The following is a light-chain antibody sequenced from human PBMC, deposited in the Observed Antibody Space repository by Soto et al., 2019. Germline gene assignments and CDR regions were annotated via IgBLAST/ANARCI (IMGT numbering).Light chain of an antibody. V-gene: IGKV4-1*01. J-gene: IGKJ5*01. CDR2: WAS. CDR3: QQYYSTSSIT. CDR1: QSVLDSSNNRHY. Sequence: IVMTQSPASLAVSLGVRATINCKSSQSVLDSSNNRHYLAWYQQKPGQPPKLLIYWASTRESGVPGRFRGSGSGTDFTLTINSLQAEDVAVYYCQQYYSTSSITFGQGTRLEIK.